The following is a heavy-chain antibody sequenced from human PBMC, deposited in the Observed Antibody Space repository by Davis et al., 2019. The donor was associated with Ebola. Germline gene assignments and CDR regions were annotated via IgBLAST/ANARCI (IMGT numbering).Heavy chain of an antibody. CDR3: ARDSDRYCSPINRCYFDY. J-gene: IGHJ4*02. D-gene: IGHD2-15*01. V-gene: IGHV3-30-3*01. CDR1: GFTFSNFA. CDR2: MSFDGSNI. Sequence: PGGSLRLSCAASGFTFSNFAMHWVRQAPGKGLEWVAVMSFDGSNIRYADSVKGRFTISRDNSKNTLYLQMSSLRTEDTAIYYCARDSDRYCSPINRCYFDYWGRGTLVTVSS.